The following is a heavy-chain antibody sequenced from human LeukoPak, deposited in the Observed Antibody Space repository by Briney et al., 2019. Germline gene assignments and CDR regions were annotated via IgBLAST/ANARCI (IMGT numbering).Heavy chain of an antibody. J-gene: IGHJ4*02. CDR3: ARVVGYYDSSGYSDY. Sequence: ASVKVSCKASGYTFTSYYMHWVRQAPGQGLEWMGWMNPNSGNTGYAQKFQGRVTITRNTSISTAYMELSSLRSEDTAVYYCARVVGYYDSSGYSDYWGQGTLVTVSS. CDR2: MNPNSGNT. D-gene: IGHD3-22*01. V-gene: IGHV1-8*03. CDR1: GYTFTSYY.